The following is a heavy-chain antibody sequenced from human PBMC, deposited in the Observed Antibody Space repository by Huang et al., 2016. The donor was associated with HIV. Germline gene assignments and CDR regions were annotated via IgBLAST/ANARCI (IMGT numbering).Heavy chain of an antibody. CDR2: ISYDGSSK. Sequence: QVQLVESGGGVVQPGRSLRLSCAAFGFTFNKFDMHWVRQGPGKGLEGVAIISYDGSSKYHADSVKGRFTISRDNSKNTVYLQMNSLRVEDTAVYYCAKDGRGSGTYYDYFEYWGQGTLVTVSS. D-gene: IGHD1-26*01. V-gene: IGHV3-30*18. CDR1: GFTFNKFD. J-gene: IGHJ4*02. CDR3: AKDGRGSGTYYDYFEY.